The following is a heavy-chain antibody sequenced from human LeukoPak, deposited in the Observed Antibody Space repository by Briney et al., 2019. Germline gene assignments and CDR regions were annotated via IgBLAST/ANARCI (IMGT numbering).Heavy chain of an antibody. D-gene: IGHD5-18*01. J-gene: IGHJ3*02. V-gene: IGHV7-4-1*02. CDR3: ARERGYSCDDDVFHI. CDR2: INTNTWNP. Sequence: ASVKVSCKASGYTFTSYAMNWVRQATGQGLEWMVWINTNTWNPTYAQGFTGRFVFSLDTSVSTAYLQISSLKAEDTAVYYCARERGYSCDDDVFHIRGRRTMVTVSS. CDR1: GYTFTSYA.